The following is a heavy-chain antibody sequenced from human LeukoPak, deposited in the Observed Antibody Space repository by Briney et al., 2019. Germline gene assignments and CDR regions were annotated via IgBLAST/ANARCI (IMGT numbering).Heavy chain of an antibody. V-gene: IGHV3-21*01. Sequence: GGSLRLSCAASGFTFSSYSMSWVRQAPGKGLEWVSSISSSSSYIYYADSVKGRFTISRDNAKNSLYLQMNSLRAEDTAVYYCARVTVTTGMSMDVWGQGTTVTVSS. D-gene: IGHD4-17*01. J-gene: IGHJ6*02. CDR3: ARVTVTTGMSMDV. CDR2: ISSSSSYI. CDR1: GFTFSSYS.